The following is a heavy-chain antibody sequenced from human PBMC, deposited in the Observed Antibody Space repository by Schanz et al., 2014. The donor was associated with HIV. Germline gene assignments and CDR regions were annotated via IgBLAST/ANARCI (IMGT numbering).Heavy chain of an antibody. CDR1: GFTFSTCG. J-gene: IGHJ3*02. Sequence: QVQLVESGGGVVQPGRSLRLSCAASGFTFSTCGMHWVRQAPGKGLECVAFIWYDGSNKYYADSVKGRFTISRDNSKNTLYLQMNSLRAEDTAVYYCANLVVAATDDAFDIWGQGTMVTVSS. CDR3: ANLVVAATDDAFDI. D-gene: IGHD2-15*01. V-gene: IGHV3-33*08. CDR2: IWYDGSNK.